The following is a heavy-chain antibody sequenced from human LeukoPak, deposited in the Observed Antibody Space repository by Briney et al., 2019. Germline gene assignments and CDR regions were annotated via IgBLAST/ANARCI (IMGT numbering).Heavy chain of an antibody. D-gene: IGHD3-10*01. V-gene: IGHV5-10-1*01. CDR3: ASSSSYGSAPGDY. Sequence: GESLQISCKGSRYSFTSYWISWVRQMPGKGLEWMGRIDPSDSYTNYSPSFQGHVTISANNSISTAYLQWSSLKASDTAMYYCASSSSYGSAPGDYWGQGTLVSVSS. J-gene: IGHJ4*02. CDR2: IDPSDSYT. CDR1: RYSFTSYW.